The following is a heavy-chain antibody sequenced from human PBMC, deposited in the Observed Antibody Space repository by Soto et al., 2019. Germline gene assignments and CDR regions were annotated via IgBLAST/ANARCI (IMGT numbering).Heavy chain of an antibody. Sequence: QVQLVQSGGEVKKPGASVNVSCKASGYTFTTQGVSWVRQAPGQGLEWMGWISGYTRDTNYAQKFQGRVTMTTDTSTTTAPMQIRGLGSEDTAVYYCAIVSQLPGFSTDRWFASWGHGTVVTVPS. V-gene: IGHV1-18*01. CDR3: AIVSQLPGFSTDRWFAS. CDR2: ISGYTRDT. CDR1: GYTFTTQG. D-gene: IGHD3-10*01. J-gene: IGHJ5*01.